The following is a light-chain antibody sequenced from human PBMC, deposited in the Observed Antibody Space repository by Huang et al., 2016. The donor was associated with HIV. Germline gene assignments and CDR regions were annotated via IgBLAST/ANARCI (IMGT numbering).Light chain of an antibody. J-gene: IGKJ2*01. V-gene: IGKV3-20*01. CDR1: QSVSSRY. CDR2: GAS. CDR3: QQYGSSLST. Sequence: EIVLTQSPGTLSLSPGERATLSCRASQSVSSRYLGWYQQKSGQAPRLLIYGASSRATGIPDRFSGSGSGTDFTLTISRLEPEDFAVYYCQQYGSSLSTFGQGTKVEIK.